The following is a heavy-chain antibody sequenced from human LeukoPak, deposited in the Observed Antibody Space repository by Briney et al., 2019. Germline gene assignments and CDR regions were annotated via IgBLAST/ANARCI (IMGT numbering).Heavy chain of an antibody. V-gene: IGHV3-48*03. Sequence: PGGSLRLSCAASGFTFSSYEMNWVRQATGKGLEWGSYISSSGSTIYYADSVKGRFTISRDNAKNSLYLQMNSLRAEDTAVYYCARTYSWSLSRVDYWGQGTLVTVSS. J-gene: IGHJ4*02. CDR3: ARTYSWSLSRVDY. CDR1: GFTFSSYE. D-gene: IGHD3-16*02. CDR2: ISSSGSTI.